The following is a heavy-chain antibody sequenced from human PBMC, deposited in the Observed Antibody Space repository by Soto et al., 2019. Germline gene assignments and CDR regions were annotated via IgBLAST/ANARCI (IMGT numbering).Heavy chain of an antibody. CDR2: ISAYNGNT. CDR1: GYTFTSYG. CDR3: ARDSYYYDSSCYYLQGNWFDP. Sequence: QVQLVQSGAEVKKPGASVKVSCKASGYTFTSYGISWVRQAPGQGLEWMGWISAYNGNTNYAQKLQGRVTMTTDTSTSTAYMELRSLRSDDTAVYYCARDSYYYDSSCYYLQGNWFDPWGQGTLVTVSS. V-gene: IGHV1-18*01. J-gene: IGHJ5*02. D-gene: IGHD3-22*01.